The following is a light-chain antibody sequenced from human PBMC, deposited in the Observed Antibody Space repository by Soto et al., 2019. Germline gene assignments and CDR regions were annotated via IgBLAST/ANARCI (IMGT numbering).Light chain of an antibody. V-gene: IGLV2-23*01. CDR2: EGS. CDR3: CSYAGSSSYV. J-gene: IGLJ1*01. CDR1: SSDVGSYNL. Sequence: QSALTQPASVSGSPGQSITISCTGTSSDVGSYNLVSWYQQHPGKAPKLMIYEGSKRPSGVSNRFSGAESGNTASLTISRLQAEDEADYYCCSYAGSSSYVFGTGTKLTVL.